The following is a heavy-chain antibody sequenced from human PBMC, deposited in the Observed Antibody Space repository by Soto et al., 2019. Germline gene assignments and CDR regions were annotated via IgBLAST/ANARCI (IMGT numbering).Heavy chain of an antibody. V-gene: IGHV4-30-2*01. CDR3: ARGVLLFLRFLSPPGAFDI. D-gene: IGHD3-3*01. Sequence: SETLSLTCAVSGGSISSGGYSWSWIRQPPGKGLEWIGYIYHSGSTYYNPSLKSRVTISVDRSKNQFSLKLSSVTAADTAVYYCARGVLLFLRFLSPPGAFDIWGQGTMVTVSS. J-gene: IGHJ3*02. CDR1: GGSISSGGYS. CDR2: IYHSGST.